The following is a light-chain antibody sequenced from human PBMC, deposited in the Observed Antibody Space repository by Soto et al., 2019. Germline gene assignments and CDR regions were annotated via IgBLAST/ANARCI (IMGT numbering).Light chain of an antibody. Sequence: EIGLTQSPGTLSLSPGERATLSCGASQSVSSNYLAWYQQKPGRAPRLLIYGASSRATGIPDRFSGSGSGTDFSLTISRLEPVDFAVYYCQQYGSSPLTFGGGTKVDIK. CDR1: QSVSSNY. CDR2: GAS. J-gene: IGKJ4*01. CDR3: QQYGSSPLT. V-gene: IGKV3-20*01.